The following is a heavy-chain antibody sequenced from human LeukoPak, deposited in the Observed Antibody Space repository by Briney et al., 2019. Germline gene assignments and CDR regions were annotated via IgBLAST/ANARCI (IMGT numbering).Heavy chain of an antibody. D-gene: IGHD4-17*01. V-gene: IGHV1-2*02. CDR1: GYTFTGYH. CDR3: ARGRGVTTATYSDY. Sequence: ASVSVSCTASGYTFTGYHMYWVRQAPGQGLEWMGWINPSSGGTNYAQVFQGRVTMTRDTSISTAYMELTSLTSDDTAVYYCARGRGVTTATYSDYWGQGTLVTVSS. J-gene: IGHJ4*02. CDR2: INPSSGGT.